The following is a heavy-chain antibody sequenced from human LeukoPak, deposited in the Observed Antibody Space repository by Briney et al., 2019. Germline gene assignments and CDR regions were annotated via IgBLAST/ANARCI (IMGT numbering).Heavy chain of an antibody. V-gene: IGHV3-23*01. Sequence: GGSLRLSCAASGFTFSSYAMSWVRQAPGKGLEWVSAISGSGGSTYYADSVKGRFTISRDNSKNTLCLQMNSLRAEDTAVYYCAEDIVVVPAAIRPGAFDIWGQGTMVTVSS. J-gene: IGHJ3*02. D-gene: IGHD2-2*01. CDR3: AEDIVVVPAAIRPGAFDI. CDR1: GFTFSSYA. CDR2: ISGSGGST.